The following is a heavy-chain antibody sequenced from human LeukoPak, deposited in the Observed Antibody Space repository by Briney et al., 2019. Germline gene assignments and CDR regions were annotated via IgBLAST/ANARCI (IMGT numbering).Heavy chain of an antibody. Sequence: SQTLSLTCAISGDSVSSNIAGWHWIRQSPSRGLEWLGRTYYRSKWYNDYAVSVKSRITINPDTSKNQFSLQLNPVTPDDTAVYYCARGGYSGGWYPNWGQGTLVTVSS. D-gene: IGHD6-19*01. CDR2: TYYRSKWYN. CDR3: ARGGYSGGWYPN. V-gene: IGHV6-1*01. J-gene: IGHJ4*02. CDR1: GDSVSSNIAG.